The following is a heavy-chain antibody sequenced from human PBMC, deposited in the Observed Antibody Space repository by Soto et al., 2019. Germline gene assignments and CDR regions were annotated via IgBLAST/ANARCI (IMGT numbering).Heavy chain of an antibody. Sequence: AETLSLTCTVSGDSITSSYWWRWVRQPPGRGLEWIGKISHTGTTYYNPSLESRITISVEKSKNQFSLKLTSVTAADTAVFYCARHIPIENLLAFDYWGHGTLVT. D-gene: IGHD2-21*01. CDR2: ISHTGTT. CDR1: GDSITSSYW. CDR3: ARHIPIENLLAFDY. V-gene: IGHV4-4*02. J-gene: IGHJ4*01.